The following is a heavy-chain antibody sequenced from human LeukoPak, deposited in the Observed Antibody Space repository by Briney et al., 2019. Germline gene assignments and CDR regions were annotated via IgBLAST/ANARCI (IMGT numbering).Heavy chain of an antibody. V-gene: IGHV3-48*01. CDR2: ISSSSTI. CDR3: ARDPPDIVAAGPAFDI. J-gene: IGHJ3*02. CDR1: GFTFSSYG. Sequence: GGALRLSCAAPGFTFSSYGMHWVRQAPGKGVEWVSYISSSSTIYYADSGKGRFTISRDNAKNSLYLQMKSLRAEDKAVYYCARDPPDIVAAGPAFDIWGQGTMVTVSS. D-gene: IGHD2-15*01.